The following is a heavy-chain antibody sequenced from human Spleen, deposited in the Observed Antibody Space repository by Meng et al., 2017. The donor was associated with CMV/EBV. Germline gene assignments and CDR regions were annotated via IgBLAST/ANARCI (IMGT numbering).Heavy chain of an antibody. J-gene: IGHJ4*02. CDR2: IDPSGGST. V-gene: IGHV1-46*01. Sequence: ASVKVSCKASGYTFTDYYIHWVRQAPGKGFEWMGLIDPSGGSTNYPQKFRGRVTMTRDTSTSTVYMELGSLTSGDTAVYYCAREEKFQFLSGVVEWGQGSLVTVSS. D-gene: IGHD2-15*01. CDR1: GYTFTDYY. CDR3: AREEKFQFLSGVVE.